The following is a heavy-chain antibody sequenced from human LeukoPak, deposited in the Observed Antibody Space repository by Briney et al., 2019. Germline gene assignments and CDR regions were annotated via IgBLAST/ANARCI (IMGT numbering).Heavy chain of an antibody. CDR2: IYYSGST. CDR3: ARLFHPALSGNYPFDY. D-gene: IGHD1-26*01. J-gene: IGHJ4*02. CDR1: GGSINSYY. V-gene: IGHV4-59*01. Sequence: SETLSLTCTVSGGSINSYYWSWIRQPPGKGLEWIAYIYYSGSTSYNPSLKSRITISVDTSKNQFSLKLNSVTAADTAMYYCARLFHPALSGNYPFDYWGQGTLVTVSS.